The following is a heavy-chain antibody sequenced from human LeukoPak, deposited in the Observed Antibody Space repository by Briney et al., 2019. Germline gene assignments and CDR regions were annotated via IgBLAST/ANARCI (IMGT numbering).Heavy chain of an antibody. V-gene: IGHV1-69*04. Sequence: ASVKVSCKASGGTFSSYAISWVRQAPGQGLEWMGRIIPILGTANYAQKFQGRVTITADKSTSTAYMELSSLRSEDTAVYYCAREPSVKDFWSGYYGVWGQGTTVTVSS. CDR3: AREPSVKDFWSGYYGV. CDR2: IIPILGTA. CDR1: GGTFSSYA. J-gene: IGHJ6*02. D-gene: IGHD3-3*01.